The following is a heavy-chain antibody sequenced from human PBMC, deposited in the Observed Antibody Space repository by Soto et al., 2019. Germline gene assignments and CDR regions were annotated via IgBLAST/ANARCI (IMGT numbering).Heavy chain of an antibody. D-gene: IGHD2-8*02. CDR3: VRGLVGPRLGS. V-gene: IGHV4-34*01. CDR1: GGSFSGYY. CDR2: IDLSGGV. Sequence: QVQLRLWGAGLLKPSETLSLTCDVYGGSFSGYYWSWIRQPPGQGLEWVGEIDLSGGVHYSPSLQSRLTMSIDTSKNQFSLQLTSVTAADTAVYYCVRGLVGPRLGSWGQGTLVTVSS. J-gene: IGHJ5*01.